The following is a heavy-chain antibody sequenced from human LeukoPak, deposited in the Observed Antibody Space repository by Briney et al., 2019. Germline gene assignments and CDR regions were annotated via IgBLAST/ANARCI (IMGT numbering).Heavy chain of an antibody. Sequence: PGGSLRLSCAASGFTFSSYAMSWVRQAPGKGLEWVSAISGSGGSTYYADSVKGRFTISRDNSKNTLYLQMTSLRAEDTAIYYCAKLRWDSSGWYSDYWGQGTLVTVSS. CDR2: ISGSGGST. V-gene: IGHV3-23*01. D-gene: IGHD6-19*01. CDR1: GFTFSSYA. CDR3: AKLRWDSSGWYSDY. J-gene: IGHJ4*02.